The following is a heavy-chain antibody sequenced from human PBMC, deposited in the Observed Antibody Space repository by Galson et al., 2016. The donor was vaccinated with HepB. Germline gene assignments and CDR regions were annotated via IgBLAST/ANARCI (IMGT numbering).Heavy chain of an antibody. CDR1: GYTFDSYA. V-gene: IGHV3-23*01. Sequence: LRLSCAASGYTFDSYAMSWVRQAPGQGLEWVSGISTSGGTTYYADSVKGRFTISRDNSENTLYLQMNSLRAEDTAVYFCAKDWPTFSHDRNGYKYFDSWGQGTLVTVSS. J-gene: IGHJ4*02. D-gene: IGHD3-22*01. CDR2: ISTSGGTT. CDR3: AKDWPTFSHDRNGYKYFDS.